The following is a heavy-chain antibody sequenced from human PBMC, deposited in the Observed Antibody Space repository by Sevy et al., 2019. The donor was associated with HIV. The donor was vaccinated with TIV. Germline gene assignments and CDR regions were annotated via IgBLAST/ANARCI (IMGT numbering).Heavy chain of an antibody. CDR2: ISWNSGSI. V-gene: IGHV3-9*01. Sequence: GGSLRLSCAASGFTFDDYAMHWVRQAPGKGLEWVSGISWNSGSIGYADSVKGRFTISRDNAKNSLYLQMKSLRAEDTALYYCAKGPYGSGATFFDYWGHGTLVTVSS. CDR1: GFTFDDYA. J-gene: IGHJ4*01. D-gene: IGHD3-10*01. CDR3: AKGPYGSGATFFDY.